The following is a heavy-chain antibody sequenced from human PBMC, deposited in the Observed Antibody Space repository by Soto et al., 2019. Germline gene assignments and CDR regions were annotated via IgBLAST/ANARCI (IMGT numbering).Heavy chain of an antibody. CDR2: IWYDGSNK. Sequence: QVQLVESGGGVVQPGRSLRLSCAASGFTFSSYGMHWVRQAPGKGLEWVAVIWYDGSNKYYADSVKGRFTISRDNSKNTLYLQMNSLRAEDTAVYYCASVVGATGVDYWGQGTLVTVSS. CDR1: GFTFSSYG. D-gene: IGHD1-26*01. V-gene: IGHV3-33*01. J-gene: IGHJ4*02. CDR3: ASVVGATGVDY.